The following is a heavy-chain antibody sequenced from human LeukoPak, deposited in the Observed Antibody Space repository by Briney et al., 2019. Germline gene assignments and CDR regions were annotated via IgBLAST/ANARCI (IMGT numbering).Heavy chain of an antibody. CDR2: INGGGDIM. J-gene: IGHJ3*02. Sequence: GGSLRLSCAASGFSLRAYDLIWVRQAPGKGLDWVSIINGGGDIMMYEDSVKGRLTISRDNSKNTFYLQMNSLRVEDTAVYYCAMRDRGYGLDIWGQGTMVTVSS. CDR1: GFSLRAYD. V-gene: IGHV3-23*01. D-gene: IGHD3-10*01. CDR3: AMRDRGYGLDI.